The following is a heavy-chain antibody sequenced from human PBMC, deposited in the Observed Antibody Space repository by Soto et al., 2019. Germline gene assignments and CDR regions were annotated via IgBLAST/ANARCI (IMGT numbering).Heavy chain of an antibody. J-gene: IGHJ6*02. D-gene: IGHD2-15*01. V-gene: IGHV4-34*01. Sequence: PSETLSLTCAVYGGSFSGYYWSWIRQPPGKGLEWIGEINHGGSTNYNPSLKSRVTISVDTSKNQFSLKLSSVTAADTAVYYCARGAKGYCSGGSCYPNRNYYGMDVWGQGTTVTVSS. CDR3: ARGAKGYCSGGSCYPNRNYYGMDV. CDR1: GGSFSGYY. CDR2: INHGGST.